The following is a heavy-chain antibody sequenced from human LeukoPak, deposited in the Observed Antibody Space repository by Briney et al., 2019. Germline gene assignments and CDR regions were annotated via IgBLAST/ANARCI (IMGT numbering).Heavy chain of an antibody. CDR1: GYTFTGYY. V-gene: IGHV1-2*02. J-gene: IGHJ4*02. Sequence: ASVKVSCKASGYTFTGYYMHWVRRAPGQGLEWMGWINPNSGGTNYAQKFQGRVTMTRDTSISTAYMELSRLRSDDTAVYYCARGLGAAAAIIDCWGQGTLVTVSS. D-gene: IGHD6-13*01. CDR2: INPNSGGT. CDR3: ARGLGAAAAIIDC.